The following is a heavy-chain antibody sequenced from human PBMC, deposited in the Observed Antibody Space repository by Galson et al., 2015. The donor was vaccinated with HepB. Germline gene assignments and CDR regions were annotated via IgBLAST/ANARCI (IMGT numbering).Heavy chain of an antibody. D-gene: IGHD1-26*01. CDR1: GFTFSNYW. J-gene: IGHJ4*02. V-gene: IGHV3-7*01. Sequence: SLRLSCAASGFTFSNYWMSWVRLAPGKGLEWVANIKQDGREKYYVDSVTGRFTISRDNAKNTLYLQMNSLRVEDTAVYYCARRTGSYFDVLFGQFDYWGQGTLVTVSS. CDR3: ARRTGSYFDVLFGQFDY. CDR2: IKQDGREK.